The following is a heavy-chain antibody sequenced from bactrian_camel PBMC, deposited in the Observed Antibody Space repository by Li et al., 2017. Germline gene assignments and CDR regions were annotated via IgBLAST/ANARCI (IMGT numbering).Heavy chain of an antibody. Sequence: QVQLVESGGGSAQAGGSMRLSCAAAAHFDSMGWIRQAPGKEREGVVGIVSDANTRYADSVKGRFTVSEDNAKNTVYLQMNNLQPEDTATYFCAEGRGSRGEHCYSLNYWGQGTQVTVS. D-gene: IGHD6*01. CDR2: IVSDANT. CDR3: AEGRGSRGEHCYSLNY. CDR1: AHFDS. J-gene: IGHJ4*01. V-gene: IGHV3S53*01.